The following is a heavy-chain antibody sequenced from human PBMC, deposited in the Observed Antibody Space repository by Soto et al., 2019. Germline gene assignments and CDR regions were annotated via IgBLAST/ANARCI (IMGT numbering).Heavy chain of an antibody. CDR1: GYTFTSYG. Sequence: QVQLVQSGAEVKKPGASVKVSCKASGYTFTSYGISWVRQAPGQGLEWMGWISAYNGNTNYAQKLQGRVTMTTDTSXSRXYMELRSLRSDDTAVYYCARDGVDTATGYYYGMDVWGQGTTVTVSS. J-gene: IGHJ6*02. CDR3: ARDGVDTATGYYYGMDV. CDR2: ISAYNGNT. V-gene: IGHV1-18*01. D-gene: IGHD5-18*01.